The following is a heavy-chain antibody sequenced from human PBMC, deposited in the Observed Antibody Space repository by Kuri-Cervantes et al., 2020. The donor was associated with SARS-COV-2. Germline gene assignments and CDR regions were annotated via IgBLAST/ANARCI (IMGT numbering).Heavy chain of an antibody. D-gene: IGHD3-22*01. J-gene: IGHJ4*02. Sequence: GESLKISCAASGFTFCNYAMHWVRQAPGKGLEWVAVISSDGSNKYYADYVKGRFTISRDNSKNTLYLQMDSLRADDTAVYYCAGETYYYDSSGEVKDYWGQGTLVTVSS. CDR3: AGETYYYDSSGEVKDY. CDR1: GFTFCNYA. V-gene: IGHV3-30-3*01. CDR2: ISSDGSNK.